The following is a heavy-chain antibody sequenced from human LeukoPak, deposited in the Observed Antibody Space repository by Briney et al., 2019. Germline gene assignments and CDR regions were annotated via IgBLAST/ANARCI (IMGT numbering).Heavy chain of an antibody. Sequence: GGSLRLSCAASGFPFDRYWMSWVRLAPGKGLEWVANIKHDGSEKTFVDSVMGRFTISRDNAENTLYLQMNSLRAEDTAVYYCASDSGSYWSFDYWGQGTLVTVSS. CDR1: GFPFDRYW. CDR2: IKHDGSEK. CDR3: ASDSGSYWSFDY. V-gene: IGHV3-7*01. D-gene: IGHD1-26*01. J-gene: IGHJ4*02.